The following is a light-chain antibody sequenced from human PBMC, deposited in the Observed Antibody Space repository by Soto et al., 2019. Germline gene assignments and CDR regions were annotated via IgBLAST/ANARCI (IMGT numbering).Light chain of an antibody. Sequence: EIVMTQSPATLSVSPGERATLSCRASQRVSSNLSWYQQKPGQAPRLLLYGPSTRATGIPARFSGSGSATEFTLTISSLQPEDFAVYYCQQYNNWPRTFGQGTKVEIK. CDR2: GPS. CDR3: QQYNNWPRT. CDR1: QRVSSN. V-gene: IGKV3-15*01. J-gene: IGKJ1*01.